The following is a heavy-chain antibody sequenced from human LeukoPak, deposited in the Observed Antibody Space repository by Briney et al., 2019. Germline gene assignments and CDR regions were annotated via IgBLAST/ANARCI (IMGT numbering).Heavy chain of an antibody. CDR2: INHSGST. CDR1: GGSFSGYY. CDR3: ARWDYDILTGYYTRPARMDV. J-gene: IGHJ6*04. V-gene: IGHV4-34*01. Sequence: SETLSLTCAVYGGSFSGYYWSWIRQPPGKGLEWIGEINHSGSTNYNPSLKSRVTISVDTSKNQFSLKLSSVTAADTAVYYCARWDYDILTGYYTRPARMDVWGKGTTVTVSS. D-gene: IGHD3-9*01.